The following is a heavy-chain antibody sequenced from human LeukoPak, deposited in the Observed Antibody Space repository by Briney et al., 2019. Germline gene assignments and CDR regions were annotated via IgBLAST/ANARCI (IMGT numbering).Heavy chain of an antibody. CDR3: VRDTCDGVTCSNWFDP. J-gene: IGHJ5*02. V-gene: IGHV1-2*02. CDR1: GYSFNDYY. D-gene: IGHD4-17*01. Sequence: GASVKVSCKASGYSFNDYYIHWARQAPGQGLEWMGWINPNRGGTSYAQKFQGRVTMTRDTSITTAYMELSSLRSDDTAMYYCVRDTCDGVTCSNWFDPWGQGTLVTVSS. CDR2: INPNRGGT.